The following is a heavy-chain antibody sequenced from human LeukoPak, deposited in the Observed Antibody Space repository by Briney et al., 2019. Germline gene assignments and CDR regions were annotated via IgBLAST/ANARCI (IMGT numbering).Heavy chain of an antibody. CDR2: ISGYNSRT. V-gene: IGHV1-18*01. Sequence: ASVKVSCKGSGDTFMSYGISWVRQAPGQGLEWMGWISGYNSRTNYAQKFQGRVTMTRDTSISTAYMELSRLRSDDTAVYYCAAQLERRNYFDYWGQGTLVTVSS. J-gene: IGHJ4*02. CDR1: GDTFMSYG. CDR3: AAQLERRNYFDY. D-gene: IGHD1-1*01.